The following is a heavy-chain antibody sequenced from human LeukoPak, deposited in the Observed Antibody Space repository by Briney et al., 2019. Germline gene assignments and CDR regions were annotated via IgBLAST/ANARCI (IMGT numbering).Heavy chain of an antibody. J-gene: IGHJ3*02. CDR1: GFTFSSYS. V-gene: IGHV3-21*01. CDR3: ARMYYDILTGYYIDAFDI. CDR2: ISSSSSYI. D-gene: IGHD3-9*01. Sequence: GGSLRLSCAASGFTFSSYSMNWVRQAPGKGLEWVSSISSSSSYIYYADSVKGRFTISRDNAKNSLYLQMNSLRAEDTAVYYCARMYYDILTGYYIDAFDIWGQGTKVTVSS.